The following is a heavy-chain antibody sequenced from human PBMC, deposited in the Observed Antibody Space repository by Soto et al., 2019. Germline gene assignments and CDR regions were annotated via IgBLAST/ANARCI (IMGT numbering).Heavy chain of an antibody. D-gene: IGHD3-22*01. CDR1: GFTFSSYA. V-gene: IGHV3-23*01. Sequence: GGSLRLSCAASGFTFSSYAMSWVRQAPGKGLEWVSAISGSGGSTYYADSVKGRFTISRGNSKNTLYLQMNSLRAEDTAVYYCAKDAYYDGSGYYQPLYFDYWGQGTLVTVSS. J-gene: IGHJ4*02. CDR2: ISGSGGST. CDR3: AKDAYYDGSGYYQPLYFDY.